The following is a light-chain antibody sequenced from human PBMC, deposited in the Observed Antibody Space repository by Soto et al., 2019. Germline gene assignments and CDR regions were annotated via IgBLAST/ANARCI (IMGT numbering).Light chain of an antibody. Sequence: EIVMTQSPDTLSVSPGERATLSCRASQSVGSNLAWYQQKPGQAPRLLISGASKRATGIPARFSGGGSGTEFTLSIRSLEPEDSAVYYCQQYSNWPPVTFGPGTKVEIK. CDR3: QQYSNWPPVT. J-gene: IGKJ3*01. CDR1: QSVGSN. V-gene: IGKV3-15*01. CDR2: GAS.